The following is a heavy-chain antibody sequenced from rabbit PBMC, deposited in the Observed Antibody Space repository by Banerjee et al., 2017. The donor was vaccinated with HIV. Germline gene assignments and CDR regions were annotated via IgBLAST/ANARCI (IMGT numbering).Heavy chain of an antibody. CDR2: INTSSGNT. V-gene: IGHV1S45*01. D-gene: IGHD2-1*01. CDR3: TRRGTLTVVPLDL. Sequence: QEQLEESGGDLVKPEGSLTLTCTASGFSFSNKYVMCWVRQAPGKGLEWIACINTSSGNTVYASWAKGRFTISRTSSTTVTLQMTSLTAADTATYFCTRRGTLTVVPLDLWGQGTLVTVS. CDR1: GFSFSNKYV. J-gene: IGHJ4*01.